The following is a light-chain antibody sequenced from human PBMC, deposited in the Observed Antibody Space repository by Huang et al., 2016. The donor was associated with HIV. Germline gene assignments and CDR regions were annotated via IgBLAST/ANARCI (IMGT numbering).Light chain of an antibody. CDR3: YRYYSFPCT. CDR1: QGISIY. J-gene: IGKJ2*02. V-gene: IGKV1-16*01. CDR2: SAS. Sequence: DIQMTQSPSSLAASVGDRVTVTCRAIQGISIYLAWFQQKPGKAPKSLIYSASTLQIGVPARFSGSGSGTDFTLTISGLQPDDSATYYCYRYYSFPCTCGLGTKLDIK.